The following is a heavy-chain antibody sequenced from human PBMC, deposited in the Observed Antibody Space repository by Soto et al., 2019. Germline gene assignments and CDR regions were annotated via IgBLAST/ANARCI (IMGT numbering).Heavy chain of an antibody. CDR2: IKTKPNNYAT. V-gene: IGHV3-73*01. CDR3: ARRSLLAYYMDV. Sequence: GGSLRLSCAASGFTFSDSAMHWVRQASGKGLEWVGRIKTKPNNYATAYGASVQGRFTISRDDSKSTAYLQWSSLKASDSAMYYCARRSLLAYYMDVWGKGATVTVSS. J-gene: IGHJ6*03. CDR1: GFTFSDSA.